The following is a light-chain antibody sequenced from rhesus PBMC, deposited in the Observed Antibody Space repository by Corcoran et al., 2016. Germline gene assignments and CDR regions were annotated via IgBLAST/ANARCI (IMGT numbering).Light chain of an antibody. CDR2: YAN. CDR3: QQYNSLPYS. CDR1: QGISSY. Sequence: DIQMTQSPSSLSASVGDRVTITCRARQGISSYFTWYQQKPGKAPNLLIYYANPLESGVPSRFSGSGSWTAFTLILSSLQPGDFATYYCQQYNSLPYSFGQGTKVEIK. J-gene: IGKJ2*01. V-gene: IGKV1-32*01.